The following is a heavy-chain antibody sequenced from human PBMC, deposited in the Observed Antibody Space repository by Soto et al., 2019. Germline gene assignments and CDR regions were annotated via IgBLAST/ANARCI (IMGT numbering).Heavy chain of an antibody. Sequence: GGSLRLSCAASGFIFSNYGMHWVRQAPGKGLEWAAVIWYDGSHESYADSVKGRFTISRDNSKNTLFLQMNSLRAEDTAVYYCARDRYSYDSRAYQGVDWYFDLWGRGTLVTVSS. CDR3: ARDRYSYDSRAYQGVDWYFDL. V-gene: IGHV3-33*01. CDR1: GFIFSNYG. D-gene: IGHD3-22*01. CDR2: IWYDGSHE. J-gene: IGHJ2*01.